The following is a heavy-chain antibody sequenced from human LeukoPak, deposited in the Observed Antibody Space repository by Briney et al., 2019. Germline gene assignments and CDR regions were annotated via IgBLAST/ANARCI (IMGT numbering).Heavy chain of an antibody. CDR2: IYTSGST. V-gene: IGHV4-61*02. D-gene: IGHD6-19*01. J-gene: IGHJ6*03. Sequence: SETLSLTCTVSGGSISSSSYYWGWIRQPAGKGLEWIGRIYTSGSTNYNPSLKSRVTMSVDTSKNQFSLKLSSVTAADTAVYYCARGLPGMPGIAVAGTGTYYYYYMDVWGKGTTVTISS. CDR3: ARGLPGMPGIAVAGTGTYYYYYMDV. CDR1: GGSISSSSYY.